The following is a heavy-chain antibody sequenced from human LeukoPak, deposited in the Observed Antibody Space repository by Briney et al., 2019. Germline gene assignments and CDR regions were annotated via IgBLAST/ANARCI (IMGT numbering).Heavy chain of an antibody. Sequence: PSETLSLTCTVSGVSVSSGSYYWSWIRQPPGKGLEWIGNIYYSGSTNYNPSLKSRVTISVDTSKNQFSLKLTSVTAADTAVYYCARKFLGTTTPLFDYWGQGTLVTVSS. D-gene: IGHD1-7*01. V-gene: IGHV4-61*01. CDR1: GVSVSSGSYY. J-gene: IGHJ4*02. CDR3: ARKFLGTTTPLFDY. CDR2: IYYSGST.